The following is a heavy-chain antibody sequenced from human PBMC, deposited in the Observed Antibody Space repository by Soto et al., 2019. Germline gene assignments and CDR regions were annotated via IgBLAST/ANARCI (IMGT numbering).Heavy chain of an antibody. CDR3: ASGAYYDFWSGDAFDI. D-gene: IGHD3-3*01. V-gene: IGHV4-34*01. Sequence: QVQLQQWGAGLLKPSETLSLTCAVYGGSFSGYYWSWIRQPPVKGLEWIGEINHSGSTNYNPSLKSRVTISVDTSKNQFSLKLSSVTAADTAVYYCASGAYYDFWSGDAFDIWGQGTMVTVSS. J-gene: IGHJ3*02. CDR1: GGSFSGYY. CDR2: INHSGST.